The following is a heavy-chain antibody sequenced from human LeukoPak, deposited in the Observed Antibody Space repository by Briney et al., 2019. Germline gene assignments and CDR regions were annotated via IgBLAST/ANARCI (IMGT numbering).Heavy chain of an antibody. CDR2: INHSGST. J-gene: IGHJ4*02. CDR3: ARGYPVDY. V-gene: IGHV4-34*01. CDR1: GGSISSYY. Sequence: SETLSLTCTLSGGSISSYYWSWIRQPPGKGLEWIGEINHSGSTNYNPSLKSRVTISVDTSKNQFSLKLSSVTAADTAVYYCARGYPVDYWGQGTLVTVSS.